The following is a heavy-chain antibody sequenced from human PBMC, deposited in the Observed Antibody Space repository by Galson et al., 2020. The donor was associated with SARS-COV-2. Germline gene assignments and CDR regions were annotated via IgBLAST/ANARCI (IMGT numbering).Heavy chain of an antibody. CDR2: IYYSGST. CDR1: GGSISSSSYY. J-gene: IGHJ4*02. V-gene: IGHV4-39*07. Sequence: SETLSLTCTVSGGSISSSSYYWGWIRQPPGKGLEWIGSIYYSGSTYYNPSLKSRVTISVDTSKNQFSLKLSSVTAADTAVYYCARDNGIAVAGALNWDYWGQGTLVTVSS. D-gene: IGHD6-19*01. CDR3: ARDNGIAVAGALNWDY.